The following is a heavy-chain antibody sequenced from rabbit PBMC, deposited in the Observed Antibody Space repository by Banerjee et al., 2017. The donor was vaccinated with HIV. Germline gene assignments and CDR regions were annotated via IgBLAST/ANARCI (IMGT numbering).Heavy chain of an antibody. CDR2: LNNADGNT. D-gene: IGHD6-1*01. CDR1: GFSFSSGW. Sequence: QEQLEESGGDLVKPGASLTLTCTASGFSFSSGWIYWVRQAPGKGLEWIAYLNNADGNTYYASWVNGRFSISKTSSTTVTLQMTSLTAADTATYFCARTAYVNSVYPTGGLTRWDLWGPGTLVTVS. CDR3: ARTAYVNSVYPTGGLTRWDL. V-gene: IGHV1S45*01. J-gene: IGHJ3*01.